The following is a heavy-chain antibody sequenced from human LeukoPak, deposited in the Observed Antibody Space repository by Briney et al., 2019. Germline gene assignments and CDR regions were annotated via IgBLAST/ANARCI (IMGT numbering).Heavy chain of an antibody. CDR2: ISPSGGST. CDR3: ARDGSVLWSGYPSISYYYYMDV. J-gene: IGHJ6*03. CDR1: GYTFTSYG. D-gene: IGHD3-3*01. Sequence: ASVKVSCKASGYTFTSYGISWVRQAPGQGPEWMGVISPSGGSTTYAQKFQGRVTLTRDMSTSTDYLELSSLRSEDTAVYYCARDGSVLWSGYPSISYYYYMDVWGKGTTVTVSS. V-gene: IGHV1-46*01.